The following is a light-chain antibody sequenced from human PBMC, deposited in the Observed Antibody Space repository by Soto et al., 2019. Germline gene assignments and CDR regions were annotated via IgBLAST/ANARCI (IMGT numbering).Light chain of an antibody. Sequence: QSVLTQPASVSGSPGQSITISCTGTNSDVGGYNYVSWYQQHPGKAPEPMIYEVSHRPSGVSNRFSGSKSDNTASLTISGLQAEDEADYYCSSYTSISTLYVFGTGTKVTV. CDR2: EVS. J-gene: IGLJ1*01. CDR1: NSDVGGYNY. V-gene: IGLV2-14*01. CDR3: SSYTSISTLYV.